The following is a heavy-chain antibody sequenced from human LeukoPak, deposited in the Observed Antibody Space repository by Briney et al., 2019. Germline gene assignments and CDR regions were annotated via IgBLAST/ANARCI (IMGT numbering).Heavy chain of an antibody. V-gene: IGHV3-23*01. CDR3: AKEVWGSYDEGPLDH. CDR1: GFTFSSYG. CDR2: VGGGGRT. Sequence: GGSLRLSCAASGFTFSSYGMHWVRQAPGKGLEWVSVVGGGGRTFYADSVKGRFTISRDNSKNTLYLEMDSLRVEDTAVYYCAKEVWGSYDEGPLDHWGQGALVTVSS. J-gene: IGHJ4*02. D-gene: IGHD3-16*01.